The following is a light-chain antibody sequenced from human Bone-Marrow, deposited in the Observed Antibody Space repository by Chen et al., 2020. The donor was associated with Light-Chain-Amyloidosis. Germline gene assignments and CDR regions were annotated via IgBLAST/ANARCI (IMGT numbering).Light chain of an antibody. Sequence: SYVLTQPPSVSVAPGKTAKITCEETNIGSRSVHWYQQRPGQAPVLLIYSDSERPSGSPERVSGSNSGNTATLTISRVEAEDEADYYCQMWDANPFRWVFGGGTKLTVL. CDR1: NIGSRS. CDR2: SDS. J-gene: IGLJ3*02. CDR3: QMWDANPFRWV. V-gene: IGLV3-21*04.